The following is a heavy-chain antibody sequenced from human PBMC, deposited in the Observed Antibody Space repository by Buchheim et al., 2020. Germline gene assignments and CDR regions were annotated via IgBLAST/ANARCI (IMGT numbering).Heavy chain of an antibody. J-gene: IGHJ5*02. D-gene: IGHD2-15*01. Sequence: EVQLLESGGGLVQPGGSLRLSCAASGFTFSSYAMSWVRQAPGKGLEWVSAISGSGGSTYYADSVKGRFTISRDNSKNTLYLQMNSLRAADTAVYYCAKTSAKVVDGEIVYWFDPWGQGTLITVYS. CDR3: AKTSAKVVDGEIVYWFDP. CDR1: GFTFSSYA. V-gene: IGHV3-23*01. CDR2: ISGSGGST.